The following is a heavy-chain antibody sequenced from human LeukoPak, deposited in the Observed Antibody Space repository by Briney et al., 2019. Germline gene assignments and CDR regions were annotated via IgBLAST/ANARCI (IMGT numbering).Heavy chain of an antibody. CDR3: ARREGYDILTGYYADY. CDR2: INHSGST. Sequence: AGGSLRLSCAASGFTFSSYGMHWVRQAPGKGLEWIGEINHSGSTNYNPSLKSRVTISVDTSKNQFSLKLSSVTAADTAVYYCARREGYDILTGYYADYWGQGTLVTVSS. D-gene: IGHD3-9*01. J-gene: IGHJ4*02. CDR1: GFTFSSYG. V-gene: IGHV4-34*01.